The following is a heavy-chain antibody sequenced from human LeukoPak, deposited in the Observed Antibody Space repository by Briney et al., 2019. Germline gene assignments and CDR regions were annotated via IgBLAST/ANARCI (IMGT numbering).Heavy chain of an antibody. CDR1: GYTFIHYW. J-gene: IGHJ4*02. CDR2: TDGETGNT. V-gene: IGHV1-46*01. D-gene: IGHD3-10*01. Sequence: ASVKVSCKASGYTFIHYWMHWVRQVRGQGLEWMGFTDGETGNTRYAQNFQGRITMTRDTFTGTVFTDLSSLRLDDTAVYYCARDPGGNHFGPGTYFAYWGQGSLVTVSS. CDR3: ARDPGGNHFGPGTYFAY.